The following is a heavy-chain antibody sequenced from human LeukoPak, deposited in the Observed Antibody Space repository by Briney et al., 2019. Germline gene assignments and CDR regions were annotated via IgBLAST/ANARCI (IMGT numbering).Heavy chain of an antibody. CDR2: IKEDGSAQ. J-gene: IGHJ5*02. D-gene: IGHD2-2*01. V-gene: IGHV3-7*01. CDR1: GFTFSTYW. Sequence: GGSLRLSCAASGFTFSTYWMSRVRQAPGKGLEWVANIKEDGSAQYYVDSVKGRFTISRDNAQNSLNLQMNSLRAEDTAVYYCATSSNAPGNHWGQGTLVTVSS. CDR3: ATSSNAPGNH.